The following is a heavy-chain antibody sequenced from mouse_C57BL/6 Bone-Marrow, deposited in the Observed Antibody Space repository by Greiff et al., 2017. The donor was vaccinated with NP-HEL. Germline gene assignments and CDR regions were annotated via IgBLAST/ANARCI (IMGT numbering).Heavy chain of an antibody. V-gene: IGHV1-50*01. CDR1: GYTFTSYW. Sequence: QVQLQQSGAELVKPGASVKLSCKASGYTFTSYWMQWVKQRPGQGLEWIGEIDPSDSYTNYNQKFKGKATLTVDTSSSTAYMQLSSLTSEDSAVYYCARWFPALFAYWGQGTLVTVSA. J-gene: IGHJ3*01. D-gene: IGHD2-2*01. CDR2: IDPSDSYT. CDR3: ARWFPALFAY.